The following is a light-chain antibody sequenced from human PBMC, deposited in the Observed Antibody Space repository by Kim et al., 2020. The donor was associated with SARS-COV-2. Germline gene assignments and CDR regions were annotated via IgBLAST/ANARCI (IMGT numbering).Light chain of an antibody. CDR3: QQRDKWPLT. CDR1: QRVGNF. Sequence: SLSPGERATLSCRASQRVGNFLAGYQQKPGQSPRLLIYDALNRATGIPDRFRGSGSGTDFTLTISGLEPEDFAVYYCQQRDKWPLTFGGGTKLEI. CDR2: DAL. V-gene: IGKV3-11*01. J-gene: IGKJ4*01.